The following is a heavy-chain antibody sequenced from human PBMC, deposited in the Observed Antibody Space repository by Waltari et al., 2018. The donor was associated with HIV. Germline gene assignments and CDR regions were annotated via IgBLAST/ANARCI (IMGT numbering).Heavy chain of an antibody. V-gene: IGHV4-59*01. CDR3: ASSPSLLDGYRH. J-gene: IGHJ4*02. CDR1: GGSISSYY. D-gene: IGHD1-26*01. CDR2: IYYSGST. Sequence: QVQLQESGPGLVKPSETLSLTCTVSGGSISSYYWSWIRQPPGKGLEWIGYIYYSGSTNYNPSLKSRVTISVDTSKNQFSLKLSSVTAADTAVYYCASSPSLLDGYRHWGQGTLVTVSS.